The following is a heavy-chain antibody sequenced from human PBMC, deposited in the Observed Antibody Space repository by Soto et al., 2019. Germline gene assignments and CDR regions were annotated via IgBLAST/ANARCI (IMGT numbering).Heavy chain of an antibody. CDR1: GFTFSSCG. CDR2: IWYDGSNK. J-gene: IGHJ4*02. D-gene: IGHD3-3*01. V-gene: IGHV3-33*01. CDR3: AREKGRRFLEWLLLN. Sequence: GGSLRLSCAASGFTFSSCGMHWVRQAPGKGLEWVAVIWYDGSNKYYADSVKGRFTISRDNSKNTLYLQMNSLRAEDTAVYYCAREKGRRFLEWLLLNWGQGTLVTVS.